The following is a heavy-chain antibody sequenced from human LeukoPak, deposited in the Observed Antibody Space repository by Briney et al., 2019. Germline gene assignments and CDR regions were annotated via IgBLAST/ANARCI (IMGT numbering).Heavy chain of an antibody. J-gene: IGHJ5*02. CDR1: GFTFSDHW. V-gene: IGHV3-7*01. D-gene: IGHD3/OR15-3a*01. Sequence: GGSLRLSCAASGFTFSDHWMTWVRQAPGRGLEWVANIKYDGGETYYAGSMRGRFTISRDNGKNSLYLQVNSLRADDTAVYYCVRRADWGYDQWGQGTLVIVSS. CDR2: IKYDGGET. CDR3: VRRADWGYDQ.